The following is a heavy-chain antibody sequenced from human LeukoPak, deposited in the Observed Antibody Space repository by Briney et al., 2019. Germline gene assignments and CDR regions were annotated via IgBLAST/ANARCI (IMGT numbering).Heavy chain of an antibody. CDR1: GFTFSSYS. CDR2: ISYDGSNK. D-gene: IGHD2-2*01. Sequence: GGSLRLSCAASGFTFSSYSMNWVRQAPGKGLEWVAVISYDGSNKYYADSVKGRFTISRDNSKNTLYLQMNSLRAEDTAVYYCARVTCSSSTSCATVDFWGQGTLVTVSS. J-gene: IGHJ4*02. V-gene: IGHV3-30*03. CDR3: ARVTCSSSTSCATVDF.